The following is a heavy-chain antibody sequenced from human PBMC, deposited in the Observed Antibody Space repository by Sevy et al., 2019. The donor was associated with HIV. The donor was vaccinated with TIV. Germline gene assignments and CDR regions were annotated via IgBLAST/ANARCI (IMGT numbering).Heavy chain of an antibody. CDR1: GFTFNTYA. Sequence: GGSLRLSCEASGFTFNTYAMNWVRQAPGKGLEWVSGISNGGERTDYIDSVKGRVTISRDNFKNTLFLQLNSLRADDTAVYYCAKSLYDSTGYYPVLDYWGQGTPVTVSS. D-gene: IGHD3-22*01. J-gene: IGHJ4*02. CDR2: ISNGGERT. CDR3: AKSLYDSTGYYPVLDY. V-gene: IGHV3-23*01.